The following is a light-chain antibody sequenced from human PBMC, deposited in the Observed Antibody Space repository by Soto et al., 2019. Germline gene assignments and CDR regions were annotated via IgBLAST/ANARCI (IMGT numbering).Light chain of an antibody. CDR3: QQYNSYPRT. V-gene: IGKV1-5*01. Sequence: DIQMTQSPSTLSASVGDRVTITCRASQSIRSRLGWYQQKPEKAPKLLIYDASSLESGVPSRFSGSGSGTEFTLTISRLQPDDFATYYCQQYNSYPRTFGQGTKVEIK. CDR2: DAS. J-gene: IGKJ1*01. CDR1: QSIRSR.